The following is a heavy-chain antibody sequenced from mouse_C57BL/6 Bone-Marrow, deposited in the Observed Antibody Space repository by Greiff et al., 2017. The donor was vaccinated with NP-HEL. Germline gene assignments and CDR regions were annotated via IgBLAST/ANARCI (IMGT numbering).Heavy chain of an antibody. CDR3: ARGSRCAY. CDR2: IYPRSGNT. V-gene: IGHV1-81*01. CDR1: GYTFTSYG. J-gene: IGHJ3*01. Sequence: VQLQQSGAELARPGASVKLSCKASGYTFTSYGISWVKQRTGQGLEWIGEIYPRSGNTYYNEKFKGKATLTADKSSSTAYMELRSLTSEDSAVYFCARGSRCAYWGQGTLVTVSA.